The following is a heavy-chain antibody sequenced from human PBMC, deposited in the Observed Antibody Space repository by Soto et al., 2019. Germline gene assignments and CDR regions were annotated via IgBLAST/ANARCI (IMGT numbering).Heavy chain of an antibody. V-gene: IGHV1-69*11. CDR1: GGTFGSYA. CDR2: IIPIPGTA. CDR3: ARSQGSSTSLEIYYYYYGMDV. J-gene: IGHJ6*02. Sequence: GASVKVSCKASGGTFGSYAISWVRQAPGQGLEWMGRIIPIPGTANYAQKFQGRVTIAADESTSTAYMELSSLRSEDTAVYYCARSQGSSTSLEIYYYYYGMDVWGQGTTVTVSS. D-gene: IGHD2-2*01.